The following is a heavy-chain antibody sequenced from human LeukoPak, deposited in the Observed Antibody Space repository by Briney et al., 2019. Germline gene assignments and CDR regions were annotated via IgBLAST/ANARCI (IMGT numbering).Heavy chain of an antibody. CDR3: ARDRAGDYADY. J-gene: IGHJ4*02. CDR2: IYSGGST. V-gene: IGHV3-66*02. CDR1: GFTVSSNY. Sequence: PGGSLRLSCAASGFTVSSNYMSWVRQAPGKGLEWVGVIYSGGSTYYADSVKGRFTISRDNSKNTLYLQMNSLGAEDTAVYYCARDRAGDYADYWGQGTLVTVSS. D-gene: IGHD3-10*01.